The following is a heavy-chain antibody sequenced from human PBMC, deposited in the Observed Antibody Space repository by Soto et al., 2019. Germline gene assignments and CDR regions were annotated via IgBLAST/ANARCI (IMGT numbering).Heavy chain of an antibody. CDR3: AKRGGVVGGSERSFFED. D-gene: IGHD2-15*01. CDR2: ISCDGKNR. Sequence: QVQLVESGGGVVQPGKSLRLSCAASGFIFSNYGMHWVRQAPGEGLEWVALISCDGKNRNYADSVKGRFTIYRDNPKNPLSLEIKSLRPDGTAFYYCAKRGGVVGGSERSFFEDGGRGTLLTASS. J-gene: IGHJ4*02. V-gene: IGHV3-30*18. CDR1: GFIFSNYG.